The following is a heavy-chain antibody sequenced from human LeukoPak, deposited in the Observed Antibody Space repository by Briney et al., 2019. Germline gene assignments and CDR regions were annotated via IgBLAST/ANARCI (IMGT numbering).Heavy chain of an antibody. CDR1: GFTFSDYY. V-gene: IGHV3-11*06. CDR3: ARGVYEGYCISTSCYHRFDP. Sequence: PGGSLRLSCAASGFTFSDYYMSWIRQAPGKGLEWVSYISSSSYTNYADSVKGRFTISRDNAKNSLYLQMNSLRAEDSAVYYCARGVYEGYCISTSCYHRFDPWGQGTLVTVSS. D-gene: IGHD2-2*01. CDR2: ISSSSYT. J-gene: IGHJ5*02.